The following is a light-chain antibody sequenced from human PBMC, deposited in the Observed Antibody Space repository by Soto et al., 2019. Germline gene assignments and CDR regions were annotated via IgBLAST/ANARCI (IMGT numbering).Light chain of an antibody. J-gene: IGLJ1*01. CDR3: SSYTSSSTDV. CDR2: DVS. Sequence: QSVLTQPASVSGSPGQSITISCTGTSSAVGGYNYVSWYQQHPGKAPKLMIYDVSNRPSGVSNRFSGSKSGNTASLTISGLQAEDEADYYCSSYTSSSTDVFGTGTKVTV. CDR1: SSAVGGYNY. V-gene: IGLV2-14*01.